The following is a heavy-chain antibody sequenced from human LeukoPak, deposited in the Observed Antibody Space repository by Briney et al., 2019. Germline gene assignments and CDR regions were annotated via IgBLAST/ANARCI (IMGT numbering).Heavy chain of an antibody. CDR1: GGSISSGGYY. V-gene: IGHV4-30-2*01. D-gene: IGHD3-10*01. CDR3: ARERAMVRGVGTIGI. CDR2: IYHSGST. J-gene: IGHJ3*02. Sequence: SETLSLTCTVSGGSISSGGYYWSWIRQPPGKGLEWIGYIYHSGSTYYNPSLKSRVTISVDRSKNQFSLKLSSVTAADTAVYYCARERAMVRGVGTIGIWGQGTMVTVSS.